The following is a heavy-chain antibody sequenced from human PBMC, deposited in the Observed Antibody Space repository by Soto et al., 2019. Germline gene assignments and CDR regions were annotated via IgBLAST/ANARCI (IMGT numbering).Heavy chain of an antibody. CDR2: IYHSGST. J-gene: IGHJ6*02. CDR3: ARYTNDYYSGMDV. V-gene: IGHV4-38-2*01. CDR1: GYSISSGYY. Sequence: PSETVSLTCAVSGYSISSGYYWGWIRQSPGKGLEWIGNIYHSGSTYYNPSLKSRVTIFLDTSKNHFSLGLSFVTAADTALYYCARYTNDYYSGMDVWGQGTTVTVSS. D-gene: IGHD2-8*01.